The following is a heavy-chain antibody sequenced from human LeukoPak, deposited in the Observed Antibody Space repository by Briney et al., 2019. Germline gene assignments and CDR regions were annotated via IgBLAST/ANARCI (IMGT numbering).Heavy chain of an antibody. CDR3: ARASYYDFRSGPQNGIFDY. D-gene: IGHD3-3*01. CDR2: ISSSGSTI. Sequence: KPGGSLRLSCAASGFTFSDYYMSWIRQAPGKGLEWVSYISSSGSTIYYADSVKGRFTISRDNAKNSLYLQMNSLRAEDTAVYYCARASYYDFRSGPQNGIFDYWGQGTLVTVSS. CDR1: GFTFSDYY. V-gene: IGHV3-11*04. J-gene: IGHJ4*02.